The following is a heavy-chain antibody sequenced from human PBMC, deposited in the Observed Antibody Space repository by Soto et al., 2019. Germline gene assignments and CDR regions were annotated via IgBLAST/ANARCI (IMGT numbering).Heavy chain of an antibody. CDR2: ISGSGGST. Sequence: GGSLRLSCAASGFTFSSYAMSWVRQAPGKGLEWVSAISGSGGSTYYADSVKGRFTVSRDNPKNTLYLQMNSLRAEDTAVYYCAKGGYSGYDFAAFDIWGQGTMVTVSS. CDR1: GFTFSSYA. D-gene: IGHD5-12*01. V-gene: IGHV3-23*01. CDR3: AKGGYSGYDFAAFDI. J-gene: IGHJ3*02.